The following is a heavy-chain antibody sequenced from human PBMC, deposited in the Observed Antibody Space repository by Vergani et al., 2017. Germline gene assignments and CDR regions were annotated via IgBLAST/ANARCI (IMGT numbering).Heavy chain of an antibody. Sequence: EMQLVESGGGLVQPGGSLRLSCAASGFTFSSYWMSWVRQAPGKGLEWVANIKQDGSEKYYVDSVKGRFTISRDNAKNSLYLQMNSLRAEDTAVYYCARDLYDFWSGYPNIFDYWGQGTLVTVSS. V-gene: IGHV3-7*03. CDR1: GFTFSSYW. CDR2: IKQDGSEK. D-gene: IGHD3-3*01. J-gene: IGHJ4*02. CDR3: ARDLYDFWSGYPNIFDY.